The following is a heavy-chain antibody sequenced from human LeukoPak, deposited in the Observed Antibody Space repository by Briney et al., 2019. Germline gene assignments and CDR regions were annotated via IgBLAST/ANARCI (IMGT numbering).Heavy chain of an antibody. CDR1: GGSISSGAYY. V-gene: IGHV4-31*11. D-gene: IGHD1-1*01. J-gene: IGHJ4*02. Sequence: SETLSLTCAVSGGSISSGAYYWSWVRQLPEKGLDWIGYIGYTGDTYYNPSLRSRTTISKDTSKTQFSLKLDSLTAADTAVYYCARVAAVTTNPRFDFWGQGTLVTVSS. CDR3: ARVAAVTTNPRFDF. CDR2: IGYTGDT.